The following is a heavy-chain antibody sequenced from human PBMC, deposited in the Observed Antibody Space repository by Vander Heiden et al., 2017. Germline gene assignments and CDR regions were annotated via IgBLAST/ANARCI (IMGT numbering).Heavy chain of an antibody. Sequence: LQLQDSGPGLLKPSETLSLTCTVSGGTISGNSYYWGWIRQPPGKGLEWSGKIYSSGKTYYNPSLESRLNISVDTSKNHFSLRLSSLSAADTAVYYCARLEAYGGGLDFWGQGILVTVSS. CDR2: IYSSGKT. D-gene: IGHD2-21*01. CDR3: ARLEAYGGGLDF. J-gene: IGHJ4*01. V-gene: IGHV4-39*02. CDR1: GGTISGNSYY.